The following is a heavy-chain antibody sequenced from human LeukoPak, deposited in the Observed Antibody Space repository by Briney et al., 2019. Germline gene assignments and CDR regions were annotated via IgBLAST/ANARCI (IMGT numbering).Heavy chain of an antibody. Sequence: QAGGSLRLSCAASGFTVSNNYMSWVRQAPGKGLEWVSLIYSGGSTYHADSVKGRFTISRDNSKNTLYLQMNSLRVEDMAVYYCAREPINDSGYFDYWGQGTLVTVSS. D-gene: IGHD1-1*01. CDR3: AREPINDSGYFDY. CDR2: IYSGGST. CDR1: GFTVSNNY. V-gene: IGHV3-53*01. J-gene: IGHJ4*02.